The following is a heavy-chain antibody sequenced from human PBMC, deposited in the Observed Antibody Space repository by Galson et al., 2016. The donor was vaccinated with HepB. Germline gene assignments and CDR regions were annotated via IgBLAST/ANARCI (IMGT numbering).Heavy chain of an antibody. Sequence: SLRLSCAASGFTFRNYAMTWVRQPPGKGLEWVSGISPRGARTDYADSAKGRFFMSRDNSKNTVYLQMTSPRAEDTAVYYCARRALKYCSGGSCFSDNWFDSWGPGTLVTVSS. CDR2: ISPRGART. CDR3: ARRALKYCSGGSCFSDNWFDS. V-gene: IGHV3-23*01. CDR1: GFTFRNYA. D-gene: IGHD2-15*01. J-gene: IGHJ5*01.